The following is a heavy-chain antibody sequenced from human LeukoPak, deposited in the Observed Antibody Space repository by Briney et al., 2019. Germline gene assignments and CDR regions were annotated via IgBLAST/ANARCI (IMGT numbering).Heavy chain of an antibody. J-gene: IGHJ4*02. Sequence: GGSLRLARAAAGFTFNIYAIAGGPHPPEERLECGSAISSSRDSTYYTDSVKGRFTISRDTSKHTLYLEMSRLRADDTAVYFCAARPDRGLGPLDFWGQGTLVTVSS. V-gene: IGHV3-23*01. CDR1: GFTFNIYA. CDR2: ISSSRDST. CDR3: AARPDRGLGPLDF.